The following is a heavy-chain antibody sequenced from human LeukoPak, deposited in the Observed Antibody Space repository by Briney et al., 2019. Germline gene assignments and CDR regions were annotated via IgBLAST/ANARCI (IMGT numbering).Heavy chain of an antibody. V-gene: IGHV1-2*02. CDR2: INPNSGGT. D-gene: IGHD5-24*01. J-gene: IGHJ6*03. Sequence: ASVKVSCKASGYTFTGYYMHWVRQAPGQGLEWMGWINPNSGGTNYAQKFQGRVTMTRDTSISTAYMELSRLRSDDTAVYYCARDRGATIPFYYYYYMDVWGKGTTVTISS. CDR3: ARDRGATIPFYYYYYMDV. CDR1: GYTFTGYY.